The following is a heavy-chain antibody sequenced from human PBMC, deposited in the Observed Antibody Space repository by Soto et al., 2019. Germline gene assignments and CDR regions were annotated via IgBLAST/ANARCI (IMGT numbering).Heavy chain of an antibody. CDR1: GFTFSESY. CDR2: ISDSSSYT. Sequence: QVQLVESGGGLVKPGGSLRLSCAASGFTFSESYMSWIRQAPGRGLECVSYISDSSSYTIYADSVKGRFTISRDNAKNSLYLQMSSLRAEDTAVYYCARNIGGARGFDIWCQGTMVTVSS. J-gene: IGHJ3*02. V-gene: IGHV3-11*06. CDR3: ARNIGGARGFDI. D-gene: IGHD2-21*01.